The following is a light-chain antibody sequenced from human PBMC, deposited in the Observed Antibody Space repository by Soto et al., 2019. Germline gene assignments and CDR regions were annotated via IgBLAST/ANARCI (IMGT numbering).Light chain of an antibody. CDR1: QSVSSSY. Sequence: ENVLMQSPGTLSFSPGERATLSCRASQSVSSSYLAWYQQNPGQDPRLLIYGASSRATGMPDRFSRSGSGTDFTLTISRLEPEDFAVYYCQQYGSSPRAFGGETKVDIK. CDR3: QQYGSSPRA. CDR2: GAS. J-gene: IGKJ4*01. V-gene: IGKV3-20*01.